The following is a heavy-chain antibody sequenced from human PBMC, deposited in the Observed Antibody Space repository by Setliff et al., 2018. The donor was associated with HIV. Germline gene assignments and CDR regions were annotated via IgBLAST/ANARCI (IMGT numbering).Heavy chain of an antibody. D-gene: IGHD3-9*01. V-gene: IGHV3-7*01. CDR1: GFTFRNYL. Sequence: GGSLRLSCSGSGFTFRNYLMTWVRQTPGKGLEWVANINREATEMSYVDSVKGRFTVSRDNAGGSMFLQMSGLRPEDSGLYFCARSPHFELDYWGQGTLVTVSS. J-gene: IGHJ4*02. CDR3: ARSPHFELDY. CDR2: INREATEM.